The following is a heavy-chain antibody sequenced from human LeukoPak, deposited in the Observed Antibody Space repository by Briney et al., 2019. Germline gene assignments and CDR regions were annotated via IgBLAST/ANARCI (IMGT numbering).Heavy chain of an antibody. J-gene: IGHJ4*02. CDR2: ISAYNGNT. CDR1: GYTFTSYG. D-gene: IGHD1-26*01. CDR3: ATDRPSLVGATFKEGGFLGY. Sequence: ASVKVSCKASGYTFTSYGISWVRQAPGQGLEWMGWISAYNGNTNYAQKLQGRVTMTTDTSTSTAYMELRSLRSDDTAVYYCATDRPSLVGATFKEGGFLGYWGQGTLVTVSS. V-gene: IGHV1-18*01.